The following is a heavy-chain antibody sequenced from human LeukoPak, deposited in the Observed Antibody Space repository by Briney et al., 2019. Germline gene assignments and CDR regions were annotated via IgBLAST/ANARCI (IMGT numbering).Heavy chain of an antibody. CDR1: GGSISSYD. CDR3: ARGIVVDAFDI. J-gene: IGHJ3*02. Sequence: SETLSLTCTVSGGSISSYDWSWIRQPPGKGLEWIGNIFSSGSFNYNPSLKSRVTISVDTSKNQFSLKLSSVTAADTAVYYCARGIVVDAFDIWGQGTMVTVSS. D-gene: IGHD2-2*01. CDR2: IFSSGSF. V-gene: IGHV4-59*01.